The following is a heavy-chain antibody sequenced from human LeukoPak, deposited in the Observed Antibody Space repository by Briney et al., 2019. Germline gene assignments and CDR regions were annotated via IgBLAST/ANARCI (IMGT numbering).Heavy chain of an antibody. CDR2: IYYSGST. J-gene: IGHJ6*03. D-gene: IGHD5-18*01. Sequence: SETLSLTCDVYGGSFSGFYWSWIRQSPGKGLEWIGSIYYSGSTYYNPSLKSRVTISVDTSKNQFSLKLSSVTAADTAVYYCARGSRGYSYGRYYYYYYMDVWGKGTTVTVSS. CDR3: ARGSRGYSYGRYYYYYYMDV. CDR1: GGSFSGFY. V-gene: IGHV4-34*01.